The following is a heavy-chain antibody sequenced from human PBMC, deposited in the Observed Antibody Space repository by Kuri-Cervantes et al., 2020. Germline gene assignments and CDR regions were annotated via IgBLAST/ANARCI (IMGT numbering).Heavy chain of an antibody. CDR2: IHYSGRT. CDR1: GGSIHSGGYY. J-gene: IGHJ5*02. V-gene: IGHV4-31*03. Sequence: SETLSLTCTVSGGSIHSGGYYWSWIRHHPGKGLEWIGYIHYSGRTSYHPSLKSRLTISEDTSKNQFSLRLRSVTAADTAVYFCARGYYGGPDSWFHVWGQGTLVTVSS. CDR3: ARGYYGGPDSWFHV. D-gene: IGHD2-21*01.